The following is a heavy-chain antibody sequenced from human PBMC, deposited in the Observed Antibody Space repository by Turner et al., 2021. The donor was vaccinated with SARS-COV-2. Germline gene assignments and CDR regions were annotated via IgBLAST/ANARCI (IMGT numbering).Heavy chain of an antibody. CDR3: ARDHLDPSTVTTWRGFEP. CDR2: IYYSGST. V-gene: IGHV4-31*03. J-gene: IGHJ5*02. CDR1: GGSISSGGYY. Sequence: QVQLQESGPGLVKPSQTLSLTCTVSGGSISSGGYYWSWIRQHPGKGLEWIGYIYYSGSTYYNPSLKSRVTISVDTSKNQFSLKLSSVTAADTAVYYCARDHLDPSTVTTWRGFEPWGQGTLVTVSS. D-gene: IGHD4-17*01.